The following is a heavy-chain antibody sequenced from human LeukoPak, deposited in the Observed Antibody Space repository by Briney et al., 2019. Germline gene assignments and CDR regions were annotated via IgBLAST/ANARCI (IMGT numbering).Heavy chain of an antibody. Sequence: PSETLSLTCTVSGGSISSYYWSRIRQPPGKGLEWIGYIYYSGSTNYNPSLKSRVTISVDTSKNQFSLKLSSVTAADTAVYYCARIIVGATRNHYMDVWGKGTTVTVSS. D-gene: IGHD1-26*01. CDR3: ARIIVGATRNHYMDV. CDR2: IYYSGST. J-gene: IGHJ6*03. CDR1: GGSISSYY. V-gene: IGHV4-59*08.